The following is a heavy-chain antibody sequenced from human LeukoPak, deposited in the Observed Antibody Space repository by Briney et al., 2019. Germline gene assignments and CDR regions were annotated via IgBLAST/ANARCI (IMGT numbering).Heavy chain of an antibody. D-gene: IGHD2-15*01. CDR2: INSDGSST. Sequence: GGSLRLSCAASGFTFSSYWMHWVRQAPGKGLVWVSRINSDGSSTSYADSVKGRFTISRDNAKNTLYLQMNSLRAEDTAVYYCAREDCSGGSCYRRNNWFDPWGQGTLVTVSS. V-gene: IGHV3-74*01. J-gene: IGHJ5*02. CDR3: AREDCSGGSCYRRNNWFDP. CDR1: GFTFSSYW.